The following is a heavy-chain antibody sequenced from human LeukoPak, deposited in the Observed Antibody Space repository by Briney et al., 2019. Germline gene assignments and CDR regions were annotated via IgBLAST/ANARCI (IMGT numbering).Heavy chain of an antibody. Sequence: PSETLSLTCAVYGGSFSGYYWGWIRQPPGKGLEWIGSIYYSGSTYYNPPLKSRVTISVDTSKNQFSLKLSSVTAADTAVYYCASSQWLVPAFDYWGQGTLVTVSS. CDR1: GGSFSGYY. CDR2: IYYSGST. J-gene: IGHJ4*02. CDR3: ASSQWLVPAFDY. D-gene: IGHD6-19*01. V-gene: IGHV4-34*01.